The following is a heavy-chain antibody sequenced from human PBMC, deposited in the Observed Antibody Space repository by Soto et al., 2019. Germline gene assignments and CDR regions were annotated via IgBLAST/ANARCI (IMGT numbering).Heavy chain of an antibody. CDR2: IKQDGSEK. D-gene: IGHD2-21*02. CDR1: GFTFSSYW. V-gene: IGHV3-7*01. J-gene: IGHJ4*02. CDR3: AREGWGDSSFDY. Sequence: PVGSLRLSCAASGFTFSSYWMSWVCQAPGKGLEWVANIKQDGSEKYYVDSVKGRFTISRDNAKNSLYLQMNSLRAEDTAVYYCAREGWGDSSFDYWGQGTLVTVSS.